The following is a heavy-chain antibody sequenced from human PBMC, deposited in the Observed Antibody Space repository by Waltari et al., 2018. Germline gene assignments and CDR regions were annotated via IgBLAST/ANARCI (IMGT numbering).Heavy chain of an antibody. CDR3: ASPETRYQLTTY. V-gene: IGHV3-21*01. CDR2: ISSSSSYI. Sequence: EVQLVESGGGLVKPGGSLRLSCAASGFTFSSYSMNWVRQAPGKGLEWVSSISSSSSYIYYAASVKGRFTIPRDNAKNSLYLQMNSLRAEDTAVYYCASPETRYQLTTYWGQGTLVTVSS. J-gene: IGHJ4*02. D-gene: IGHD2-2*01. CDR1: GFTFSSYS.